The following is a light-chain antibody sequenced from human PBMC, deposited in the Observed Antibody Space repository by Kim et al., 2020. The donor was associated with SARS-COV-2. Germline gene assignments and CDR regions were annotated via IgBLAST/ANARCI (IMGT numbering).Light chain of an antibody. V-gene: IGKV1-33*01. CDR2: GAS. CDR1: EDINNF. Sequence: SVSGGDRLTLTCRASEDINNFLTWYQQTTGKAPQIVIYGASFVGTGVPARFSGRGSETHFTLTITNLQPEDIATYYCQQFDVIPYTFGQETKLEI. J-gene: IGKJ2*01. CDR3: QQFDVIPYT.